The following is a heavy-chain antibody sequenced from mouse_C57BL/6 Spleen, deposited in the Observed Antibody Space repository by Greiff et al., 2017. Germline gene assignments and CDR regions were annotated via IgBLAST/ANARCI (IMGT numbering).Heavy chain of an antibody. CDR3: AQGPSGYFIYAMDY. V-gene: IGHV1-15*01. CDR1: GYTFTDYE. Sequence: QVTLKESGAELVRPGASVTLSCKASGYTFTDYEMHWVKQTPVHGLEWIGDINPNNGGTSYNQKFKGKATLTVDKSSSTAYMELRSLISEDSAVYYCAQGPSGYFIYAMDYWGQGTSVTVSS. J-gene: IGHJ4*01. D-gene: IGHD3-2*02. CDR2: INPNNGGT.